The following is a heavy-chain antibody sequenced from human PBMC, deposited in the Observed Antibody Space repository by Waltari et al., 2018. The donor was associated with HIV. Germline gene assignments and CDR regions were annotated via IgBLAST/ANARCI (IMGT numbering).Heavy chain of an antibody. J-gene: IGHJ4*02. CDR2: INTRTDNT. Sequence: QVQLVQSGAEVKKPGASVKVSCKASGYRFSSYYRHWVRQAPGHRLEWMGGINTRTDNTKYSQKVQDRVTISRDTSATTAYMELRSLISEDTAVYFCARDLSGDYEDYFDYWGQGTLVTVSS. V-gene: IGHV1-3*04. D-gene: IGHD4-17*01. CDR1: GYRFSSYY. CDR3: ARDLSGDYEDYFDY.